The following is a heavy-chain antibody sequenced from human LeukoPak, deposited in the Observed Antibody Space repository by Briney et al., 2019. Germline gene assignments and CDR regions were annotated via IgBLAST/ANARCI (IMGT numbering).Heavy chain of an antibody. CDR1: GYTFTGYY. CDR3: ARDLEFPGELEPGFPLSY. J-gene: IGHJ4*02. Sequence: GASVKVSCKASGYTFTGYYMHWVRQAPGQGLEWMGWINPNSGGTNYAQKFQGRVTMTRDTSISTAYMELSRLRSDDTAVYYCARDLEFPGELEPGFPLSYWGQGTLVTVSS. CDR2: INPNSGGT. D-gene: IGHD1-1*01. V-gene: IGHV1-2*02.